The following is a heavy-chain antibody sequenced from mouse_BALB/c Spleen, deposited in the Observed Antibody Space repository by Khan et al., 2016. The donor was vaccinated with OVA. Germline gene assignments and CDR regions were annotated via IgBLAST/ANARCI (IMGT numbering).Heavy chain of an antibody. CDR2: INTYTGEP. V-gene: IGHV9-3-1*01. CDR1: GYSFTNYG. CDR3: ASGGYWYFDV. J-gene: IGHJ1*01. Sequence: LVESGPEVKKPGETVKISCKASGYSFTNYGMNWVRQAPGKGLKWMGWINTYTGEPTYADDFKGRFAFSLETSASTAYLQINNLKNEDTATXFCASGGYWYFDVWGAGTTVTVSS. D-gene: IGHD1-1*02.